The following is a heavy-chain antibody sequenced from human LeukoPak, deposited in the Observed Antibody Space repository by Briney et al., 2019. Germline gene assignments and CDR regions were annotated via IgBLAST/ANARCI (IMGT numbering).Heavy chain of an antibody. V-gene: IGHV3-21*01. CDR1: GFTFSSYS. Sequence: PGGSLRLSCAASGFTFSSYSMNWVRQAPGKGLEWVSSISSSSSYIYYADSVKGRFTISRDNAKNSLYLQMNSLRAEDTAVYYCARYPASYYGSGSYPTVDYWGQGTLVTVSS. D-gene: IGHD3-10*01. CDR2: ISSSSSYI. CDR3: ARYPASYYGSGSYPTVDY. J-gene: IGHJ4*02.